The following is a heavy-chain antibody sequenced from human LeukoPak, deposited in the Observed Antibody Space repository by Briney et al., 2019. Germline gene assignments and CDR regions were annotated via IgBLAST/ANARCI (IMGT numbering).Heavy chain of an antibody. CDR2: FYYSGST. Sequence: TSETLSLTCTVSGGSISSYYRSWIRQPPGKGPEWIGDFYYSGSTNYNPSLKSRVTISVDTSKNQFSLKLSSVTAADTAVYYCARAPMTTVPYFDNWGQGTLVAVSS. CDR1: GGSISSYY. D-gene: IGHD4-17*01. J-gene: IGHJ4*02. CDR3: ARAPMTTVPYFDN. V-gene: IGHV4-59*01.